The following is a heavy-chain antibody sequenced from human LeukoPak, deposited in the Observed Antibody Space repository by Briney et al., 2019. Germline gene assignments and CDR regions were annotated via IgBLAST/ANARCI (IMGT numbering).Heavy chain of an antibody. Sequence: SVKGRFTISRDNAKNSLYLQMNSLRAEDTAVYYCARGGFVTSGWLYYWGQGALVTVSS. D-gene: IGHD6-19*01. V-gene: IGHV3-48*01. J-gene: IGHJ4*02. CDR3: ARGGFVTSGWLYY.